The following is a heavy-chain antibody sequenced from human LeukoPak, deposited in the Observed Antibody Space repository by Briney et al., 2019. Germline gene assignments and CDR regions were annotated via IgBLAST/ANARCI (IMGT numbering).Heavy chain of an antibody. CDR3: ARDRPMYYYDSSGRDYYFDY. D-gene: IGHD3-22*01. V-gene: IGHV3-7*01. CDR2: IKQDGSEK. Sequence: GGSLRLSCAASGFTFSSYWMSWVRQAPGKGLEWVANIKQDGSEKYYVDSVKGRFTISRDNVKNSLYLQMNSLRAEDTAVYYCARDRPMYYYDSSGRDYYFDYWGQGTLVTVSS. J-gene: IGHJ4*02. CDR1: GFTFSSYW.